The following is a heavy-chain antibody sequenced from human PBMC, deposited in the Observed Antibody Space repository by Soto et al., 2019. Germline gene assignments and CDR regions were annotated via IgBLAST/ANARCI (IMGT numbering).Heavy chain of an antibody. V-gene: IGHV1-2*04. CDR3: ARAFDGFWSGYRSGGMDV. CDR2: INPNSGGT. J-gene: IGHJ6*02. CDR1: GYTFTGYY. D-gene: IGHD3-3*01. Sequence: XSVKVSCKASGYTFTGYYMHWVRQAPGQGLEWMGWINPNSGGTNYAQKFQGWVTMTRDTSISTAYMELSRLRSDDTAVYYCARAFDGFWSGYRSGGMDVWGQGTTVTVSS.